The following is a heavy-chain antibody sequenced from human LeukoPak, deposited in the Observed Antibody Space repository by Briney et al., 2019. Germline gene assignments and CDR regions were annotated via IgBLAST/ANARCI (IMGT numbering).Heavy chain of an antibody. V-gene: IGHV3-30*02. D-gene: IGHD4-17*01. J-gene: IGHJ4*02. CDR2: IRYDGSNK. Sequence: GGSLRLSCAASGFTFSSYGMHWVRQAPGKGLEWGAFIRYDGSNKYYADSVKGRFTISRDNSKNTLYLQMNSLRAEDTAVYYCARELDDYGDPMALDYWGQGTLVTVSS. CDR3: ARELDDYGDPMALDY. CDR1: GFTFSSYG.